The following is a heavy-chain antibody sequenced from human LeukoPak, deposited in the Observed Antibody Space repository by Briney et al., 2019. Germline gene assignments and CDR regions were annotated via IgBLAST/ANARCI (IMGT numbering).Heavy chain of an antibody. CDR1: GYSFTSYW. Sequence: PGESLKISCKGSGYSFTSYWIGWVRQMPGKCLEWMGSFYPGDSETRYSRSFQGQVIPSADKSISTAYLQWSSLKASDIAMYYCARQGSGTGLDYWGQGTLVTVSS. V-gene: IGHV5-51*01. CDR3: ARQGSGTGLDY. J-gene: IGHJ4*02. CDR2: FYPGDSET. D-gene: IGHD3-10*01.